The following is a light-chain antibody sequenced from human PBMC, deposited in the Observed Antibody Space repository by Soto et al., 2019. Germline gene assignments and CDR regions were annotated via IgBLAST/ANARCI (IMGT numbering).Light chain of an antibody. CDR1: QSVTSSY. CDR3: QRYGSSPPWT. V-gene: IGKV3-20*01. Sequence: EIVLTQSPGTLSLSPGERATLSCRASQSVTSSYLAWYQQKPGQAPRLLIYGASIRATGIPDRFSGSGSGADFTLTISRLEPEDFAVYYCQRYGSSPPWTFGQGTKVDIK. J-gene: IGKJ1*01. CDR2: GAS.